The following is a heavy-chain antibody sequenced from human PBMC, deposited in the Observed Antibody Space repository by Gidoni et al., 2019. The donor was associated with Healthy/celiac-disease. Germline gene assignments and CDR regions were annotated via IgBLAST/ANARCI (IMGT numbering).Heavy chain of an antibody. CDR3: ARARGIVGAMYAFDI. CDR1: GFTFSNYA. Sequence: QVQLVESGGGVVQPGRSLRLSCAASGFTFSNYAMHWVRQAPGKGLEWGAVISYDGSKKYYADSVKGRFTSSRDNSKNTLYLQMSSLRAEDTAVYYCARARGIVGAMYAFDIWGQGTMVTVSS. D-gene: IGHD1-26*01. V-gene: IGHV3-30-3*01. J-gene: IGHJ3*02. CDR2: ISYDGSKK.